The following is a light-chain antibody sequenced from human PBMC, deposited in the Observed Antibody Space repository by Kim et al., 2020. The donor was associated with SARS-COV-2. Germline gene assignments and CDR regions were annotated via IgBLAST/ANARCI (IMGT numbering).Light chain of an antibody. CDR1: TSDIGGYNF. V-gene: IGLV2-14*03. J-gene: IGLJ2*01. CDR2: DVS. Sequence: QSIAISCSGGTSDIGGYNFRSWDQHHPGKAPKLIIYDVSKRPYGVSDRFSASKSGNTASLTVSGLQAEDEGDYYCASYTSRSAHVLFGGGTQLTVL. CDR3: ASYTSRSAHVL.